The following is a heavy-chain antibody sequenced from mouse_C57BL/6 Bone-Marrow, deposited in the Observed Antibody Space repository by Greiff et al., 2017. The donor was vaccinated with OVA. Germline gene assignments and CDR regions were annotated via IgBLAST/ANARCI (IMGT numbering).Heavy chain of an antibody. D-gene: IGHD1-1*01. CDR1: GYTFTDYY. V-gene: IGHV1-19*01. CDR2: INPYNGGT. CDR3: ARADYYGSSLYYAMDY. J-gene: IGHJ4*01. Sequence: VQLQQSGPVLVKPGASVKMSCKASGYTFTDYYMNWVKQSHGKSLEWIGVINPYNGGTSYNQKFKGKATLTVDKSSSTAYMELNSLTSEDSAGYYCARADYYGSSLYYAMDYWGQGTSVTVSS.